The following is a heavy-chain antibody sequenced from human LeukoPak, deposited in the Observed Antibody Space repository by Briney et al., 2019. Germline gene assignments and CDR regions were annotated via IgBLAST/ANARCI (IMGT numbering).Heavy chain of an antibody. J-gene: IGHJ4*02. CDR1: GFTFDDYG. V-gene: IGHV3-23*01. Sequence: PGGSLRLSCAASGFTFDDYGMSWVRQAPGKGLEWVSAISGSGGSTYYADSVKGRFTISRDNSKNTLYLQMISLRAEDTAVYYCAKSGYNRFDYRGQGTLVTVSS. D-gene: IGHD5-24*01. CDR2: ISGSGGST. CDR3: AKSGYNRFDY.